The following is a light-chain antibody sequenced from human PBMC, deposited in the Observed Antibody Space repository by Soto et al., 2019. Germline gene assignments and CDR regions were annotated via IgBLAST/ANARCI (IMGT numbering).Light chain of an antibody. CDR3: QQYGSSPG. CDR2: DAS. Sequence: EIVMTQSPATLSVSPGDRATLSCRASQSVDNDLAWYQQKPGQPPRLLIYDASTRATGIPARFSGSGSGTDFTLTISRLEPEDFAVYYCQQYGSSPGFGPGTKVDI. CDR1: QSVDND. J-gene: IGKJ3*01. V-gene: IGKV3-20*01.